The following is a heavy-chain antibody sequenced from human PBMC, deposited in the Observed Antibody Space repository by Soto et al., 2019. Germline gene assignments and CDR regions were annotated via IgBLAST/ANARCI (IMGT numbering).Heavy chain of an antibody. J-gene: IGHJ4*02. Sequence: SETLSLTCAVSGYTISSGYYWGWIRQPPGTGLEWIESIYNSGCTYYNPSLKSRATISVDTSKNQLSLKVSSVTAADTAVYYCARAGKAYCGGDCYAPAYFDHWGQGTLVTVSS. CDR2: IYNSGCT. CDR1: GYTISSGYY. V-gene: IGHV4-38-2*01. CDR3: ARAGKAYCGGDCYAPAYFDH. D-gene: IGHD2-21*02.